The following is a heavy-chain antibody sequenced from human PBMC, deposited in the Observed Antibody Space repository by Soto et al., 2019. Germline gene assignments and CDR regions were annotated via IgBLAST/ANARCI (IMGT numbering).Heavy chain of an antibody. CDR3: AKVDVVGAYNWFDP. D-gene: IGHD1-26*01. J-gene: IGHJ5*02. Sequence: LTFSSYAMSWVRQAPGKGLEWVSAISGSGGSTYYADSVKGRFTISRDNSKNTLYLQMNSLRAEDTAVYYCAKVDVVGAYNWFDPWGQGTLVTVSS. CDR1: LTFSSYA. CDR2: ISGSGGST. V-gene: IGHV3-23*01.